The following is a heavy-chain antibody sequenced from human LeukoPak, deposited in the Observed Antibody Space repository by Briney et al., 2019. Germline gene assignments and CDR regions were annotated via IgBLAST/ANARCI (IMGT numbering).Heavy chain of an antibody. D-gene: IGHD3-3*01. J-gene: IGHJ4*02. CDR1: GGSISSGSYY. CDR3: ASEPYYDFWSGYFGS. CDR2: IYTSGST. V-gene: IGHV4-61*02. Sequence: SQTLSLTCTVSGGSISSGSYYWSWIRQPAGKGLEWIGRIYTSGSTNYNPSLKSRVTISVDTSKNQFSLKLSSVTAADTAVYYCASEPYYDFWSGYFGSWGQGTLVTVSS.